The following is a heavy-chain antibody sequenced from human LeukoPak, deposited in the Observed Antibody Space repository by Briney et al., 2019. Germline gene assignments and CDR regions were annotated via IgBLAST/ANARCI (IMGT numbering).Heavy chain of an antibody. CDR2: IYTSGST. D-gene: IGHD2-21*02. CDR3: ASGGYCGGDCYPGYFDY. V-gene: IGHV4-61*02. Sequence: SETLSLTCTVSGGSISSGSYYWSWIRQPAGKGLEWIGRIYTSGSTDYNPSLKSRVTISVDTSKNQFSLKLSSVTAADTAVYYCASGGYCGGDCYPGYFDYWGQGTLVTVSS. CDR1: GGSISSGSYY. J-gene: IGHJ4*02.